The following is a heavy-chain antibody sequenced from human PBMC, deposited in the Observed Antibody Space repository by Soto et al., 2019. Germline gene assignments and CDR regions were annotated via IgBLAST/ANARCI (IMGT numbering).Heavy chain of an antibody. D-gene: IGHD5-18*01. CDR1: GYTFTSYW. J-gene: IGHJ4*02. CDR2: IDPSDSST. Sequence: PGESVKISCNASGYTFTSYWITWVRQMPGKGLEWMGRIDPSDSSTKYSPSFQGHVTISTDKSITTAHLQWTSLKVSDTAIYYCAATGYTYGYHFDHWGQGTQVTVSS. CDR3: AATGYTYGYHFDH. V-gene: IGHV5-10-1*01.